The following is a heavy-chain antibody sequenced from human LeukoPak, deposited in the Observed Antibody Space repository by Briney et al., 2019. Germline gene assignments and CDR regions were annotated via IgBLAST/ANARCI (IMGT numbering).Heavy chain of an antibody. CDR2: IYYSGNT. J-gene: IGHJ6*03. CDR1: GASLSSTTYY. Sequence: PSETLSLTCTLSGASLSSTTYYSGSFRQPPGKGLEWLVCIYYSGNTYYNPPLKSRVTISVDTSKNQFSLKLSSVTAADTAVYYCARASREGRGFYQFYYMDVWGKGTTVTVSS. D-gene: IGHD2-2*01. V-gene: IGHV4-39*01. CDR3: ARASREGRGFYQFYYMDV.